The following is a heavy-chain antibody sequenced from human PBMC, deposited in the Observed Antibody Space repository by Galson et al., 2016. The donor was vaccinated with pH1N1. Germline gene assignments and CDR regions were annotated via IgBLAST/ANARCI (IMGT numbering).Heavy chain of an antibody. CDR2: IIPIFGTT. CDR1: GGTFSNSA. Sequence: SVKVSCKASGGTFSNSAVSWVRQAPGQGLEWMGGIIPIFGTTKYAQKIQGRVTITADQLTSTLYMELSSLRSEDTAVYYCASPAMVRGVVYYHFGMDIWGQGTTVTVSS. J-gene: IGHJ6*02. D-gene: IGHD3-10*01. CDR3: ASPAMVRGVVYYHFGMDI. V-gene: IGHV1-69*13.